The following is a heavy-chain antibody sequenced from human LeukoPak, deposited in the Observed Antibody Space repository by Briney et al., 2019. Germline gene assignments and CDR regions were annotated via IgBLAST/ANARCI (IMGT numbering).Heavy chain of an antibody. D-gene: IGHD3-22*01. CDR2: ISDSGGST. Sequence: GSLRLSCAASGFTFSSYAMSWVRHAPGKGLEWVAGISDSGGSTNYADSVKGRFTNSRDNPKNTLYLQMNSLRAEDTAVYFCAKRGVVIRVILVGFHKEAYYFDSWGQGALVTVSS. J-gene: IGHJ4*02. CDR3: AKRGVVIRVILVGFHKEAYYFDS. V-gene: IGHV3-23*01. CDR1: GFTFSSYA.